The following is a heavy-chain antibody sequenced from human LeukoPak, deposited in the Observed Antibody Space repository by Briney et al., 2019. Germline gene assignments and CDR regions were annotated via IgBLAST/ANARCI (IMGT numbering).Heavy chain of an antibody. Sequence: NTGGSLRLSCAASGFTVSSNYMNWVRQAPGKGLEWVARIKSKTDGGTPDYAAPVKDRFTISRDDSKNTLFLQMNSLKTEDTAVYYCTTDRVWRSGSGCYVRGDYWDQGTLVTVSS. CDR1: GFTVSSNY. J-gene: IGHJ4*02. V-gene: IGHV3-15*07. CDR2: IKSKTDGGTP. D-gene: IGHD6-19*01. CDR3: TTDRVWRSGSGCYVRGDY.